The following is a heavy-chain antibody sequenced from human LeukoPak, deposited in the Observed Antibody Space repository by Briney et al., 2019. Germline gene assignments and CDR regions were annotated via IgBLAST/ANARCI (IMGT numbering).Heavy chain of an antibody. D-gene: IGHD1-26*01. CDR1: GFTFSSYA. CDR3: AREGSYLDAFDI. V-gene: IGHV3-23*01. J-gene: IGHJ3*02. CDR2: ISGSGGST. Sequence: GGSLRLSCAASGFTFSSYAMSWVRQAPGKGLEWVSAISGSGGSTYYADSVKGRFTISRDNSKNTLYLQMKSLRAEDTAVYYCAREGSYLDAFDIWGQGTMVTVSS.